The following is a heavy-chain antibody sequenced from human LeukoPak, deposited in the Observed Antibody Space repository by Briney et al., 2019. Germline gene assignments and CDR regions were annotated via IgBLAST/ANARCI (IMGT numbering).Heavy chain of an antibody. D-gene: IGHD6-19*01. Sequence: GGSLRLSCAASGFTVSSNYMSWVRQAPGKGLEWVSVIYSGGSTYYADSVKGRFTISRDNSKNTLYLQMNSLRAGDTAVYYCARSPARYSSGSDDAFDIWGQGTMVTVSS. J-gene: IGHJ3*02. CDR1: GFTVSSNY. CDR2: IYSGGST. V-gene: IGHV3-66*01. CDR3: ARSPARYSSGSDDAFDI.